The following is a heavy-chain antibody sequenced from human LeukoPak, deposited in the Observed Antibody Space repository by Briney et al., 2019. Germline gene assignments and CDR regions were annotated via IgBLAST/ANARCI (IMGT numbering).Heavy chain of an antibody. CDR1: GGSISSGGYY. CDR2: IYYSGST. CDR3: ARCVAARPDYYGMDV. D-gene: IGHD6-6*01. Sequence: SETLSLTCTVSGGSISSGGYYWSWIRQPPGKGLEWIGYIYYSGSTNYNPSLKSRVTISVDTSKNQFSLKLSSVTAADTAVYYYARCVAARPDYYGMDVWGQGTTVTVSS. J-gene: IGHJ6*02. V-gene: IGHV4-61*08.